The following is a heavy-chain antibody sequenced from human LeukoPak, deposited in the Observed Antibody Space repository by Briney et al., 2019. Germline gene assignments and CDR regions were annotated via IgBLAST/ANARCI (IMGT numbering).Heavy chain of an antibody. D-gene: IGHD1-7*01. J-gene: IGHJ4*02. CDR2: INHSGST. CDR3: ARGRYNWNYYFDY. CDR1: GGSFSDYY. V-gene: IGHV4-34*01. Sequence: SETLSLTCAVYGGSFSDYYWSWIRQPPGKGLEWIGEINHSGSTNYNPSLKSRVTISVDTSKNQFSLKLSSVTAADTAVYYCARGRYNWNYYFDYWGQGTLVTVSS.